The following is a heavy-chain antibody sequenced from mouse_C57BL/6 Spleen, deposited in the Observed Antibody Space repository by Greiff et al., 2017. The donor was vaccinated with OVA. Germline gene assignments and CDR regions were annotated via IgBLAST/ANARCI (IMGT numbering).Heavy chain of an antibody. CDR1: GFTFSDYG. V-gene: IGHV5-17*01. J-gene: IGHJ4*01. CDR3: ARRNYDYWAMDY. CDR2: ISSGSSTI. Sequence: EVKLMESGGGLVKPGGSLKLSCAASGFTFSDYGMHWVRQAPEKGLEWVAYISSGSSTIYYADTVKGRFTISRDNAKNTLFLQMTSLRSEDTAMYYCARRNYDYWAMDYWGQGTSVTVSS.